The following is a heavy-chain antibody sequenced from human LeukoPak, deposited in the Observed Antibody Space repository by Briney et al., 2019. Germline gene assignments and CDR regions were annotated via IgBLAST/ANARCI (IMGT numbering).Heavy chain of an antibody. V-gene: IGHV4-4*02. D-gene: IGHD6-19*01. CDR2: IYHSGTT. J-gene: IGHJ4*02. CDR3: ARVGKSLVAGTDY. Sequence: SETLSLTCAVSGGSISSSNWWSWVRQPPGKGLEWIGEIYHSGTTNYNPSLRSRVTMSVDKSKNQFSLKLSSVTAADTAVYYCARVGKSLVAGTDYWGQGTLVTVSS. CDR1: GGSISSSNW.